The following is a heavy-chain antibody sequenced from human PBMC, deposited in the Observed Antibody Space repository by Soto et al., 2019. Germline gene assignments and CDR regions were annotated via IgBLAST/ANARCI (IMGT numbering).Heavy chain of an antibody. CDR1: GFTVSNNY. V-gene: IGHV3-66*01. CDR2: IYSGGDT. Sequence: EVQLVDSGGVLVQPGGSVRLSCAASGFTVSNNYMSWVRQAPGKGLEWVSHIYSGGDTSYTNSVKGRFTISRDNAKNTLYLQMDSLSAEDTAVYYCARDPGGSGTHGVGGEGTMVTVSS. J-gene: IGHJ3*01. D-gene: IGHD3-10*01. CDR3: ARDPGGSGTHGV.